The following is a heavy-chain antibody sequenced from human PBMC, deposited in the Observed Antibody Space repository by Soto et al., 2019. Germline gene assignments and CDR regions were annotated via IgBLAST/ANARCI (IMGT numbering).Heavy chain of an antibody. CDR2: IIPILGIA. D-gene: IGHD5-18*01. J-gene: IGHJ3*02. CDR1: GGTFSSYT. CDR3: ASLGRYSYGHDAFDI. Sequence: SVKVSCKASGGTFSSYTISWVRQAPGQGLEWMGRIIPILGIANYAQKFQGRVTITADKSTSTAYMELSSLRSEDTAVYYCASLGRYSYGHDAFDIWGQGTMVTVSS. V-gene: IGHV1-69*02.